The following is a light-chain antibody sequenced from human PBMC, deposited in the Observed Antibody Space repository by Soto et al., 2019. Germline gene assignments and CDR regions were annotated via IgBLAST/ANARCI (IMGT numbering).Light chain of an antibody. V-gene: IGLV2-23*02. Sequence: QSAVTQPASVSGSPGQSVTISCSGSDIGNYNLVSWYQHLPGRAPKLLIFEVTMRPSGISDRFSGSKSASTASLTISGLQAEDEGDYYCASDAGSRTYVFGSGTKLTVL. CDR3: ASDAGSRTYV. CDR1: SDIGNYNL. CDR2: EVT. J-gene: IGLJ1*01.